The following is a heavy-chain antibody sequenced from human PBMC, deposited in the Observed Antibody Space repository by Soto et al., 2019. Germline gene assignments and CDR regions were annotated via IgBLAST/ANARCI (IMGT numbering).Heavy chain of an antibody. J-gene: IGHJ4*02. V-gene: IGHV4-61*01. CDR1: GGSVSSGSYY. Sequence: SETLSLTCTVSGGSVSSGSYYWSWIRQPPGKGLEWIGYIYYSGGTNYNPSLKSRVTISVDTSKNQFSLKLSSVTAADTAVYYCARARYFDWSTYYFDYWGQGTLVTVS. CDR3: ARARYFDWSTYYFDY. D-gene: IGHD3-9*01. CDR2: IYYSGGT.